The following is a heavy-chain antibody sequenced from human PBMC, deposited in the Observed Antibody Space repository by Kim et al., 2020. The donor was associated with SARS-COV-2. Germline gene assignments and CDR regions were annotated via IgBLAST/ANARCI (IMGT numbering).Heavy chain of an antibody. CDR1: GFSFSDYA. CDR2: ITGSGGRI. Sequence: GGSLRLSCTASGFSFSDYAMSWVRQVPGKGLEWVSSITGSGGRIHYADSVQGRFTVSRDNSKNTLYLQMNSLTVDDTATYFCARHSSNWYPATDLQHWGQGTLVIVSS. D-gene: IGHD6-13*01. J-gene: IGHJ1*01. V-gene: IGHV3-23*01. CDR3: ARHSSNWYPATDLQH.